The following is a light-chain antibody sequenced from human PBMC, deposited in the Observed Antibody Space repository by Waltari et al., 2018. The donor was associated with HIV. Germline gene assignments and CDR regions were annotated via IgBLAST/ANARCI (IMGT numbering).Light chain of an antibody. Sequence: EIVLTQSPATLSVSPGERATLSCRASQSVSGNLAWYQQKPGQDPRLLIYGASTSATGIPARFSGSGSGTEFTLSISSLQSEDFAVYYCQQYNVWPPWTFGQGTEVEIK. V-gene: IGKV3-15*01. CDR3: QQYNVWPPWT. CDR2: GAS. J-gene: IGKJ1*01. CDR1: QSVSGN.